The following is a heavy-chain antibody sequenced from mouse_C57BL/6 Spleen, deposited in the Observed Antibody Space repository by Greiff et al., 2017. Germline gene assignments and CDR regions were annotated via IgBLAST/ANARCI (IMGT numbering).Heavy chain of an antibody. D-gene: IGHD1-1*01. Sequence: QVQLQQPGAELVKPGASVKMSCKASGYTFTSYWITWVKQRPGQGLEWIGDIYPGSGSTNYNEKCKSKATLTVDTSSSTAYMQLSSLTSEDSAVYYCARITTVLAVYYYAIDYWGQGTSVTVSS. CDR1: GYTFTSYW. CDR2: IYPGSGST. J-gene: IGHJ4*01. CDR3: ARITTVLAVYYYAIDY. V-gene: IGHV1-55*01.